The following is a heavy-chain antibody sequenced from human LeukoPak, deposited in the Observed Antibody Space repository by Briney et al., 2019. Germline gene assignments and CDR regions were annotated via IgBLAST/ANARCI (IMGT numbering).Heavy chain of an antibody. D-gene: IGHD1-1*01. Sequence: LETLSLTCAVYGGSFSNYYWSWIRQPPGKGLEWIGEINHSGSTNYNPSLKGRVTISVDTSKNQFSLKLSSVTAADTAVYYCARHTTGLNWFDPWGQGTLVTVSS. J-gene: IGHJ5*02. CDR1: GGSFSNYY. CDR2: INHSGST. V-gene: IGHV4-34*01. CDR3: ARHTTGLNWFDP.